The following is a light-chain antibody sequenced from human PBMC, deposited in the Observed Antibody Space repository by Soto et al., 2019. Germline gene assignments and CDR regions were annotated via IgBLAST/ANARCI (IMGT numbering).Light chain of an antibody. J-gene: IGKJ1*01. CDR2: GAS. CDR1: QSIGKD. V-gene: IGKV3-15*01. Sequence: EIVMTQSPVTLSVSPGEGATLSCWASQSIGKDVAWYQQRPGQAPRLLIYGASTRAPGIPARFSGSGSGTDFTLTISGLLSEDFALYYCQQYNNWPRTVGQGTKVDIK. CDR3: QQYNNWPRT.